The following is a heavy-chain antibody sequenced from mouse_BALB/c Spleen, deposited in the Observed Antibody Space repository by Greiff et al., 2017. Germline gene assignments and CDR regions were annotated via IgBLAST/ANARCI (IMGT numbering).Heavy chain of an antibody. CDR1: GFTFSSFG. V-gene: IGHV5-17*02. Sequence: EVKLVESGGGLVQPGGSRKLSCAASGFTFSSFGMHWVRQAPEKGLEWVAYISSGSSTIYYADTVKGRFTISRDNPKNTLFLQMTSLRSEDTAMYYCARGDGSTFAYWGQGTLVTVSA. D-gene: IGHD2-3*01. J-gene: IGHJ3*01. CDR3: ARGDGSTFAY. CDR2: ISSGSSTI.